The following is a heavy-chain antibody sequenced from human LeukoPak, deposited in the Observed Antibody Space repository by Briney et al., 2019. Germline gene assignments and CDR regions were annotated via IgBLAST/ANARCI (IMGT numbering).Heavy chain of an antibody. J-gene: IGHJ4*02. Sequence: PGTSLRLSCATSGFTFTCCGMHWVRQASGKGLEWVAAISSSDGNSKYYADSVKGRFTISRDNSKNTLYLQMNSLRAEDTAVYYCATGGPSGSYYRIGFWGQGTLVTVSS. D-gene: IGHD3-10*01. CDR1: GFTFTCCG. V-gene: IGHV3-30*03. CDR2: ISSSDGNSK. CDR3: ATGGPSGSYYRIGF.